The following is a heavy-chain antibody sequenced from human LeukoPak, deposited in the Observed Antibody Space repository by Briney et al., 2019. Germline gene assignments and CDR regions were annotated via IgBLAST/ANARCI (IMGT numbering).Heavy chain of an antibody. V-gene: IGHV4-31*03. CDR1: GGSISSGGYY. D-gene: IGHD3-16*02. J-gene: IGHJ4*02. CDR3: ARSGYVYVWGSYRPQYFDY. Sequence: SETLSLTCTVSGGSISSGGYYWSWIRQHPGKGLEWIGYIYYSGSTYYNPSLKSRVTISVDTSKNQFSLKLSSVTAADTAVYYCARSGYVYVWGSYRPQYFDYWGQGTLVTVSS. CDR2: IYYSGST.